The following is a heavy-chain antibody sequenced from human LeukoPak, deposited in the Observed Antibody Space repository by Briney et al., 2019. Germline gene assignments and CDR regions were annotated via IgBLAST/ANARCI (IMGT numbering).Heavy chain of an antibody. V-gene: IGHV3-7*01. J-gene: IGHJ4*02. CDR3: ARLRQGMATPPGGY. D-gene: IGHD5-24*01. CDR1: GVTFSGYW. Sequence: GGSLRLSCAASGVTFSGYWMSWVRQAPGKGLEWVANIKQDGSEKYYVDSVKGRLTISRDNAKNSLYLQMNSLRAEDTAVYYCARLRQGMATPPGGYWGQGTLVTVSS. CDR2: IKQDGSEK.